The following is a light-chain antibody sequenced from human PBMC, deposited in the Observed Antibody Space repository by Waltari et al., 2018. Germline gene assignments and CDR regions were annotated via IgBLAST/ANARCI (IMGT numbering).Light chain of an antibody. Sequence: QTVVTQEPSLSVSPGGTVTLTCALSSGSVSTTSYATWYQQTPGQAPRTLVYKANARSSGVPDRFSGSILGNTAARTITGAQADDESDYYCALYMGSGIWVFGGGTKLTVL. CDR3: ALYMGSGIWV. V-gene: IGLV8-61*01. CDR2: KAN. CDR1: SGSVSTTSY. J-gene: IGLJ3*02.